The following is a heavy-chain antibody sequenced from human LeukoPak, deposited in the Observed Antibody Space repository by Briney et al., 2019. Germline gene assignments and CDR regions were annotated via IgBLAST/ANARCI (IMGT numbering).Heavy chain of an antibody. J-gene: IGHJ5*02. V-gene: IGHV4-4*02. D-gene: IGHD3-10*01. CDR3: ASGLWFGQYGFDP. CDR2: IYHSGST. CDR1: GGSISSTNW. Sequence: SETLSLTCAVSGGSISSTNWWSWVRQPPGKGLEWIGEIYHSGSTHYNPSLKSRVTLSVDKSKNQLSLNLTSVTAADTAVYYCASGLWFGQYGFDPWGQGTLVIVSS.